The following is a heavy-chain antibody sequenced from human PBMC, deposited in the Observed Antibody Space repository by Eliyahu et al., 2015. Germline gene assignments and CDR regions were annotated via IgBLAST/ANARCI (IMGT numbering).Heavy chain of an antibody. CDR3: ARKRGGYGGNSPGAFDI. J-gene: IGHJ3*02. V-gene: IGHV5-51*01. CDR1: GYXFPSXW. D-gene: IGHD4-23*01. CDR2: IYPGDSDT. Sequence: EVQLVQSGAEVKKPGESLKISCKGSGYXFPSXWIGXVRQMPGKGLEWMGIIYPGDSDTRYSPSFQGQVTISADKSISTAYLQWSSLKASDTAMYYCARKRGGYGGNSPGAFDIWGQGTMVTVSS.